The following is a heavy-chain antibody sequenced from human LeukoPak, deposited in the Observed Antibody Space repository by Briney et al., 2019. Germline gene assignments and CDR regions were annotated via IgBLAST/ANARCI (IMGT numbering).Heavy chain of an antibody. Sequence: ASVKVSCKVSGYTLTELSMHWVRQAPGKGLERMGGFDPEDGETIYAQKFQGRVTMTEDTSTDTAYMELSSPRSEDTAVYYCALGVPAYGMDVWGQGTTVTVSS. CDR2: FDPEDGET. D-gene: IGHD2-2*01. CDR3: ALGVPAYGMDV. J-gene: IGHJ6*02. CDR1: GYTLTELS. V-gene: IGHV1-24*01.